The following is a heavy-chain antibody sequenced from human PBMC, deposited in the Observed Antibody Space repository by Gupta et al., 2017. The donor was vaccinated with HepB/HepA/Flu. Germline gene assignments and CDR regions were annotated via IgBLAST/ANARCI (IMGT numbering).Heavy chain of an antibody. V-gene: IGHV4-4*02. CDR2: INHSGST. J-gene: IGHJ4*02. CDR1: GGSISSSNW. CDR3: STSWPLDY. Sequence: QVQLQESGPELVKPSGTLSPTCAVSGGSISSSNWWTGVRQPPGKGLEWIGEINHSGSTTYNPSLKSRVTMSLDTSNNHLSLKVTSVTAADTAVYYCSTSWPLDYWGQGTLVTVSS.